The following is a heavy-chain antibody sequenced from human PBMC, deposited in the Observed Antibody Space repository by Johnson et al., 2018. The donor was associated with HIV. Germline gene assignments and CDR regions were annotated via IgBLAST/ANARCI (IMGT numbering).Heavy chain of an antibody. Sequence: QMLLVESGGGVVQPGRSLRLSCAASGFIFSDYGMHWVRQAPGKGLEWVAVIWYDGSNKYYADSVKGRFTISRDNSKNTLYLQMNSLRAEDTAVYYCAKELADSSGYYADAFDIWGQGTMVTVSS. V-gene: IGHV3-33*06. D-gene: IGHD3-22*01. J-gene: IGHJ3*02. CDR2: IWYDGSNK. CDR3: AKELADSSGYYADAFDI. CDR1: GFIFSDYG.